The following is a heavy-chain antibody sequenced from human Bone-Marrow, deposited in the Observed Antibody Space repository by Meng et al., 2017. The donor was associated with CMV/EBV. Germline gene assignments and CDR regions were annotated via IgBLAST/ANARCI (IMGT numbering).Heavy chain of an antibody. D-gene: IGHD4/OR15-4a*01. CDR3: ATAGGTNYLAYYFDY. Sequence: GESLKISCAASGFTFSNYAMNWVLQAPGKGLEWGSAISGSGDSTYYADSVKGRFTISRDNSRNTLYLQTNSLRAEDTALYYCATAGGTNYLAYYFDYWGQGTLVIVSS. V-gene: IGHV3-23*01. CDR1: GFTFSNYA. CDR2: ISGSGDST. J-gene: IGHJ4*02.